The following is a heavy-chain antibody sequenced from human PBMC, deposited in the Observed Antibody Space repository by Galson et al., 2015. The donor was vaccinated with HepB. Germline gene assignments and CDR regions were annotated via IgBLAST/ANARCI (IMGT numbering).Heavy chain of an antibody. V-gene: IGHV4-59*08. J-gene: IGHJ3*02. D-gene: IGHD4-17*01. CDR3: ARHDPLGDYGDYGPLVIRGAFDI. CDR1: GGSISSYY. CDR2: IYYSGST. Sequence: ETLSLTCTVSGGSISSYYWSWIRQPPGKGLEWIGYIYYSGSTNYNPSLKSRVTISVDTSKNQFSLKLSSVTAADTAVYYCARHDPLGDYGDYGPLVIRGAFDIWGQGTMVTVSS.